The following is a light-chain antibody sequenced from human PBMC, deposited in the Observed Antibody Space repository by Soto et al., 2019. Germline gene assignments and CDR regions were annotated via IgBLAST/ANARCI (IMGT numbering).Light chain of an antibody. CDR1: QSVSSN. J-gene: IGKJ1*01. CDR2: GAS. Sequence: EIVMTQSPATLSVSPGERATLSCRASQSVSSNLAWYQQKPGQAPRLLIYGASTRATGIPARFSGSGSGTGVTLTLRSLQSEDFAVYYCQQYNNWPPRAWTFGQGTKVEIK. CDR3: QQYNNWPPRAWT. V-gene: IGKV3-15*01.